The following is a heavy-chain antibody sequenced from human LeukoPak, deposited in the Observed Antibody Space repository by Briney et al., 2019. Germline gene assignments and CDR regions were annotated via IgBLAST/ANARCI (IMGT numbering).Heavy chain of an antibody. Sequence: GGSLRLSCAASGFTFSSFSMNWVSQAPGKRLEWVSSISSSSGYIYYADSVKGRFTISRDNAKNSLYLQMNSLRAEDTAVYYCARDFTCGGDCYSYYFDYWGQGTLFTVSS. CDR1: GFTFSSFS. D-gene: IGHD2-21*02. CDR3: ARDFTCGGDCYSYYFDY. V-gene: IGHV3-21*01. J-gene: IGHJ4*02. CDR2: ISSSSGYI.